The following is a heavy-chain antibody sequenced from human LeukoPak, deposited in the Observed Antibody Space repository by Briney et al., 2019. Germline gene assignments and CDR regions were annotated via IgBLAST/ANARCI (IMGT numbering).Heavy chain of an antibody. V-gene: IGHV3-21*01. D-gene: IGHD5-18*01. Sequence: NPGGSLRLSCAASGFTFSDYIMNWVRQAPGKGLEWVSYINSSSNYIYYADSVKGRFTISRDNAKNSLYLQMNSLRAEDTAVYYCARECMDTTMVDAFDIWGQGTMVTVSS. CDR2: INSSSNYI. CDR3: ARECMDTTMVDAFDI. CDR1: GFTFSDYI. J-gene: IGHJ3*02.